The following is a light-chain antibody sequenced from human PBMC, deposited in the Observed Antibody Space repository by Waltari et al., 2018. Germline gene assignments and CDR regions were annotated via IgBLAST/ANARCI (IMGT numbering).Light chain of an antibody. CDR3: QSYDTTTHWV. J-gene: IGLJ3*02. Sequence: NFMLTQPHSVSESPGKTVLISCTRRSGSISSNFVQWYQQRPGSAPTTVIFEDNERPSGVPDRFSGSIDSSSNSASLTISGLRTEDEADYYCQSYDTTTHWVFGGGTKLTVL. CDR2: EDN. V-gene: IGLV6-57*03. CDR1: SGSISSNF.